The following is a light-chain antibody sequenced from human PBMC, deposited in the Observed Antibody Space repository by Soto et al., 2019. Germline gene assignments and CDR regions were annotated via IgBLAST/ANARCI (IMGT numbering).Light chain of an antibody. CDR3: QDRSSWPLGT. V-gene: IGKV3D-20*02. CDR1: QSVSASY. CDR2: ATA. Sequence: EIVLTQSPGTLSLSPGERVTLSCRASQSVSASYLGWYQQKSGQAPRLLIYATASRATGIPDRFSGSGSGTEFSLTISRLEPEDSAIYYCQDRSSWPLGTFGQGTKVEIK. J-gene: IGKJ1*01.